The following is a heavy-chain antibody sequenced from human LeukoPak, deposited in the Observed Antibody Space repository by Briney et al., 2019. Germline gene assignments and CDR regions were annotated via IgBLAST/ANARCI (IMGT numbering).Heavy chain of an antibody. CDR2: IYYSGIT. J-gene: IGHJ1*01. D-gene: IGHD3-22*01. CDR3: ARVVQSTDSSGFYLPEYFQH. CDR1: GDSISSIISY. V-gene: IGHV4-39*01. Sequence: PSETLSLTCTVSGDSISSIISYWGWIRQPPGKGLEWIGNIYYSGITYYNPSLKSRVTISVDTSKKQFSLNLSSVTAADTAVYYCARVVQSTDSSGFYLPEYFQHWGQGTLVTVSS.